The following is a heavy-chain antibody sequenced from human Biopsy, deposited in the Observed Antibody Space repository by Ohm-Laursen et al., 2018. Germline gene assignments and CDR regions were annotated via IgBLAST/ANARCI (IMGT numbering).Heavy chain of an antibody. D-gene: IGHD3-3*01. V-gene: IGHV3-21*06. CDR3: ARGGADFHGTDS. Sequence: SLRLSCAASGFTFSAYEMNWVRQAPGKGLEWVSSITRDGFYMFYADSVKGRFTISRDYAKNLVSLEMNSLRVEDTAVYYCARGGADFHGTDSWGQGTLVSISS. CDR1: GFTFSAYE. J-gene: IGHJ4*02. CDR2: ITRDGFYM.